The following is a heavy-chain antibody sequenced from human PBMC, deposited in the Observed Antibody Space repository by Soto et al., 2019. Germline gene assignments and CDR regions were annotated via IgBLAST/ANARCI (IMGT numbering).Heavy chain of an antibody. CDR3: ARLGGGHDVAVAFDH. Sequence: QLQLQESGPGLVSPSETLALTCTVSSGAINTRSYYWGWIRQPPGKGLEWIASVSYSGRTYYNPSLKSRVTISVGTSENRFSLKLCSVTAADTAFYFCARLGGGHDVAVAFDHWGQGTMVTVSS. D-gene: IGHD6-19*01. CDR1: SGAINTRSYY. CDR2: VSYSGRT. V-gene: IGHV4-39*01. J-gene: IGHJ4*02.